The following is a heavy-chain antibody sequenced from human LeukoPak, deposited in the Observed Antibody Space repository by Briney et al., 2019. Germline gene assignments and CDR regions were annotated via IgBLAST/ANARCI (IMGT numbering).Heavy chain of an antibody. J-gene: IGHJ4*02. CDR3: ATGYSGYKTFD. CDR2: INHSGST. CDR1: GGSFSGYY. Sequence: PSETPSLTCAVYGGSFSGYYWSWIRQPPGKGLEWIGEINHSGSTNYNPSLKSRVTISVDTSKNQFSLKLSSVTAADTAVYYCATGYSGYKTFDWGQGTLVTVPS. D-gene: IGHD5-12*01. V-gene: IGHV4-34*01.